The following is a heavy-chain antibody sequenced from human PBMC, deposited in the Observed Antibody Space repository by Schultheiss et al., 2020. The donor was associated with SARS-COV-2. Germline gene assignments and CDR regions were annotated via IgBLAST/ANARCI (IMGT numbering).Heavy chain of an antibody. D-gene: IGHD6-6*01. J-gene: IGHJ4*02. CDR3: ARAPTQLANG. CDR1: GFTFSSYT. V-gene: IGHV3-21*01. Sequence: GGSLRLSCAASGFTFSSYTMNWVRQAPGKGLEWVSSISSSSTYIFYADSVKGRFTISRDNAKNSLYLQMNSLRAEDTAVYYCARAPTQLANGWGQGTLVTVSS. CDR2: ISSSSTYI.